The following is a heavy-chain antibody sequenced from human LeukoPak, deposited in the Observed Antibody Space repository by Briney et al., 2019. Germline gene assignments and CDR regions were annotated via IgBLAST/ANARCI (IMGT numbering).Heavy chain of an antibody. CDR1: GGSFSGYY. CDR3: ARRPSIAAPLDY. V-gene: IGHV4-34*01. J-gene: IGHJ4*02. Sequence: SETLSLTCAVYGGSFSGYYWSWIRQPPGKGLEWIGEINHSGSANYNPSLKSRVTISVDTSKNQFSLKLSSVTAADTAVYYCARRPSIAAPLDYWGQGTLVTVSS. CDR2: INHSGSA. D-gene: IGHD6-6*01.